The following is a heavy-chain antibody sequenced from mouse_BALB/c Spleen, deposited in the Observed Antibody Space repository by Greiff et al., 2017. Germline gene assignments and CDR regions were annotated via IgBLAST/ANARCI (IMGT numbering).Heavy chain of an antibody. Sequence: EVKLVESGPGLVKPSQSLSLTCSVTGYSITSGYYWNWIRQFPGNKLEWMGYISYDGSNNYNPSLKNRISITRDTSKNQFFLKLNSVTTEDTATYYCAREPWGFAYWGQGTLVTVSA. J-gene: IGHJ3*01. CDR1: GYSITSGYY. CDR3: AREPWGFAY. V-gene: IGHV3-6*02. CDR2: ISYDGSN.